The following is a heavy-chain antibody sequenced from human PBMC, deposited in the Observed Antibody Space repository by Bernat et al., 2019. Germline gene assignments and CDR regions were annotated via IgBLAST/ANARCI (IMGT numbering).Heavy chain of an antibody. J-gene: IGHJ6*02. Sequence: EVQLVESGGGLVQPGGSLRLSCAASGFTFSSYWMSWVRQAPGKGLEWVANIKQDGSEKYYVDSVKGRFTISRDNAKNSLYLQMNSLRAEDTAVYYCARRSSLLAGYYYYYYGMDVWGQGTTVTVSS. D-gene: IGHD7-27*01. CDR2: IKQDGSEK. V-gene: IGHV3-7*01. CDR1: GFTFSSYW. CDR3: ARRSSLLAGYYYYYYGMDV.